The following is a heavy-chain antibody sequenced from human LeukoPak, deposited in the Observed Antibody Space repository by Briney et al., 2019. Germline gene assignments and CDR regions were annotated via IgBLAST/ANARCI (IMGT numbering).Heavy chain of an antibody. CDR1: GFTFSTYE. CDR3: ARDGSGWHTY. Sequence: PGGSVRLSCAASGFTFSTYEMNWVRQAPGMGLEWVSYISSDGTRIYYADSVKGRFTISRDNAKNSLYLQMNSLRAEDTAVYYCARDGSGWHTYWGQGTLVTVSS. V-gene: IGHV3-48*03. D-gene: IGHD6-19*01. CDR2: ISSDGTRI. J-gene: IGHJ4*02.